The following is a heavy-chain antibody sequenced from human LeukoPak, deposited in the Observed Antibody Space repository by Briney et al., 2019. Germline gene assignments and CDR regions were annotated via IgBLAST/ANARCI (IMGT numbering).Heavy chain of an antibody. CDR1: GFTFTSSA. J-gene: IGHJ4*02. D-gene: IGHD3-3*01. CDR3: AAGAYYDFWSGSSSIDFDY. Sequence: SVKVSCKAFGFTFTSSAMQWVRQARGQRLEWIGWIVVGSGNTNYAQKFQERVTITRDMSTSTAYMELSSLRSEDTAVYYCAAGAYYDFWSGSSSIDFDYWGQGTLVTVSS. CDR2: IVVGSGNT. V-gene: IGHV1-58*02.